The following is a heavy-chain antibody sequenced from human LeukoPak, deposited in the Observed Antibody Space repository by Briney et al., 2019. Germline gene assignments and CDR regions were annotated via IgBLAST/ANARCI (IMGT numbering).Heavy chain of an antibody. CDR3: ARRYYYNLGSFPFDF. Sequence: SETLSLTCAVSGGPFSGYFWSWIRQSSGKGLEWIWEIHNSGTTNYNPSLNSRVTISEDTSKNQFYLNLSSVTAADTAVYYCARRYYYNLGSFPFDFWGQGTLVTVSS. J-gene: IGHJ4*02. CDR1: GGPFSGYF. V-gene: IGHV4-34*01. D-gene: IGHD3-10*01. CDR2: IHNSGTT.